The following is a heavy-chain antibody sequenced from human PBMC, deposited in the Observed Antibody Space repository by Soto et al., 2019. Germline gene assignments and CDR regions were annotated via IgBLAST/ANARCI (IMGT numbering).Heavy chain of an antibody. J-gene: IGHJ4*02. Sequence: PGGSLRLSCAASGFTFSSYAMAWVRQPPGKGLEWVSFISGSGGSTYNADSVKGRFTISRDNSKNIVFLQMNSLRAEDTAVYYCAKDRLRDGSSRQGFDYWGQGTLVTVSS. V-gene: IGHV3-23*01. CDR2: ISGSGGST. D-gene: IGHD6-6*01. CDR1: GFTFSSYA. CDR3: AKDRLRDGSSRQGFDY.